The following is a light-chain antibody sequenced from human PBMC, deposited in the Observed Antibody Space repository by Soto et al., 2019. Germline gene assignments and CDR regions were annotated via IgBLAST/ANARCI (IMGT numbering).Light chain of an antibody. CDR1: QSISNW. CDR3: QQYNALSNT. J-gene: IGKJ1*01. V-gene: IGKV1-5*01. CDR2: DAS. Sequence: DIQMTQSPSTLSASVGDRVTITCRASQSISNWVAWYQQKPGKSPALLIYDASTLQSGVPSRFSGRGSGTEFTLTINSLQPDDFATYYCQQYNALSNTFGQGTKVDIK.